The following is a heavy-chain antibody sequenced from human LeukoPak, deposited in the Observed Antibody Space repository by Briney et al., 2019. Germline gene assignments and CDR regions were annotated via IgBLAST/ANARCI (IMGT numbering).Heavy chain of an antibody. Sequence: GESLKISCKGSGYSFTSYWIGWGRQMPGKGLEWMGIIYPGDSDTRHRPSFQGQVNISADKSISPAYLQWSSLKASDTAMYYCARFLTTAARYFDYWGQGTLVTVSS. CDR3: ARFLTTAARYFDY. V-gene: IGHV5-51*01. J-gene: IGHJ4*02. D-gene: IGHD4-17*01. CDR2: IYPGDSDT. CDR1: GYSFTSYW.